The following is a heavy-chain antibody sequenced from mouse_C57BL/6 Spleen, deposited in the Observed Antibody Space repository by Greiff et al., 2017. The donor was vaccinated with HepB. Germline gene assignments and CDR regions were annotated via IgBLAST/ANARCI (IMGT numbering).Heavy chain of an antibody. V-gene: IGHV1-82*01. D-gene: IGHD1-2*01. CDR2: IYPGDGDT. Sequence: QVQLKESGPELVKPGASVKISCKASGYAFSSSWMNWVKQRPGKGLEWIGRIYPGDGDTNYNGKFKGKATLTADKSSSTAYMQLSSLTSEDSAVYFCAREDTTAPYYFDYWGQGTTLTVSS. CDR3: AREDTTAPYYFDY. J-gene: IGHJ2*01. CDR1: GYAFSSSW.